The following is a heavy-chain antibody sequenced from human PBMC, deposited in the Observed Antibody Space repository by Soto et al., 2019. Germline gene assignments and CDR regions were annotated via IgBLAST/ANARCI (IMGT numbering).Heavy chain of an antibody. CDR2: INPNSGGT. CDR1: GDTFTGYY. CDR3: ARSWNKVGAAFAVGYFDF. J-gene: IGHJ4*02. V-gene: IGHV1-2*04. Sequence: QVQLVQSGAEVKKPGASVKVSCKASGDTFTGYYMHWVRQAPGQGLEWMGWINPNSGGTNYAQTFQGWVTMTRDTSISTVYMDLSRLRSDGTAVYYCARSWNKVGAAFAVGYFDFWGLGTLVTVSS. D-gene: IGHD1-26*01.